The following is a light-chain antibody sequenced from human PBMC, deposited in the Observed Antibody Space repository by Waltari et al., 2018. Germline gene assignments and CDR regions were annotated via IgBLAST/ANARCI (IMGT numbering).Light chain of an antibody. V-gene: IGKV3-11*01. CDR3: QQRSNWPAT. CDR2: DAS. CDR1: QSVSSS. Sequence: EIVLTQSPATLSLSPGERATLSCRDSQSVSSSLAWYQQKPVQAPRLLIYDASNRATGIPARFSGSGSGTDFTLTISSLEPEDFAVYYCQQRSNWPATFGGGTKVEIK. J-gene: IGKJ4*01.